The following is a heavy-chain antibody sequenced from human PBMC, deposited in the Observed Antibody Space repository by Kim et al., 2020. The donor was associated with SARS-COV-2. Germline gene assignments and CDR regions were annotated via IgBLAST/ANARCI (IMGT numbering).Heavy chain of an antibody. Sequence: SVKVSCKASGFTFTSSAVQWVRQARGQRLEWIGWIVVGSGNTNYAQKFQERVTITRDMSTSTAYMGLSSLRSEDTAVYYCAAARGSGAFDIWGQGTMVTVSS. D-gene: IGHD3-10*01. CDR3: AAARGSGAFDI. CDR1: GFTFTSSA. V-gene: IGHV1-58*01. J-gene: IGHJ3*02. CDR2: IVVGSGNT.